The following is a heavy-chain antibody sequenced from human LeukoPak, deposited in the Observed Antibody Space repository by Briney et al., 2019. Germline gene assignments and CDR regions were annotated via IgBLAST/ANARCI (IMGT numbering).Heavy chain of an antibody. V-gene: IGHV4-4*02. CDR3: ARDYCTSTTCPNWFDP. J-gene: IGHJ5*02. CDR2: IYHSGST. Sequence: SGTLSLTCAVSGGSISSSNWWSWVRQPPGKGLEWIGEIYHSGSTNYNPSLKSRVTISVDKSKNQFSLKLNSVTAADTAVYYCARDYCTSTTCPNWFDPWGRGTLVTVSS. CDR1: GGSISSSNW. D-gene: IGHD2-2*01.